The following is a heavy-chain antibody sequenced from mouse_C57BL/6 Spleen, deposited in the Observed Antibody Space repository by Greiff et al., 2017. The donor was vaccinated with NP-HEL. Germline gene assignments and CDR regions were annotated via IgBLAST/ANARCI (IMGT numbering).Heavy chain of an antibody. D-gene: IGHD1-1*01. CDR3: TAGITTVVASGFAY. CDR2: IDPEDGDT. V-gene: IGHV14-1*01. Sequence: EVQLQQSGAELVRPGASVKLSCTASGFNIKDYYMHWVKQRPEQGLEWIGRIDPEDGDTEYAPKFQGKATMTADTSSNTAYLQLSSLTSEDTAVYYCTAGITTVVASGFAYWGQGTPVTVSA. J-gene: IGHJ3*01. CDR1: GFNIKDYY.